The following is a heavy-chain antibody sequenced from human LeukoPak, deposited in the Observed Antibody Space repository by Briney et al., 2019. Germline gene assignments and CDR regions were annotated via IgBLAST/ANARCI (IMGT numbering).Heavy chain of an antibody. CDR3: ATRIAAACLESEYYFDY. Sequence: GGSLRLSCAASGFTFSSYGMHWVRQAPGKGLEWVAFIRYDGSNKYYADSVKGRFTISRDNSKNTLYLQMNSLRAEDTAVYYCATRIAAACLESEYYFDYWGQGTLVTVSS. D-gene: IGHD6-13*01. CDR2: IRYDGSNK. J-gene: IGHJ4*02. CDR1: GFTFSSYG. V-gene: IGHV3-30*02.